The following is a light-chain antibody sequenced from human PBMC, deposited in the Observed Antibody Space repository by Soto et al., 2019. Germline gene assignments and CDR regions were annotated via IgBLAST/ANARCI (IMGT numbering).Light chain of an antibody. Sequence: QSVLTQPPSASGNPGQRVTLSCSGSSSNIGSNTVNWYQQLPGTAPKLLIYSNNQRPSGVPDLFSGSKSGTSASLAISGRQSEDEADYYCSSWDDSLNGYVFRTGTKLTVL. V-gene: IGLV1-44*01. CDR1: SSNIGSNT. CDR3: SSWDDSLNGYV. CDR2: SNN. J-gene: IGLJ1*01.